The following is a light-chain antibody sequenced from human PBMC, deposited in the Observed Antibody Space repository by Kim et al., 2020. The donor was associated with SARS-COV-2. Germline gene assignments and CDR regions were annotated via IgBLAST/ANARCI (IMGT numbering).Light chain of an antibody. CDR2: DAC. J-gene: IGKJ4*01. V-gene: IGKV3-11*01. Sequence: PGERATLACRASQSINIAVAWDQHKHGRAPRLLIYDACTRVSGVPARYSGSGSGIDLALTINGIEPEDFAVYYCQQHATWSPALTFGGGTKVDIK. CDR3: QQHATWSPALT. CDR1: QSINIA.